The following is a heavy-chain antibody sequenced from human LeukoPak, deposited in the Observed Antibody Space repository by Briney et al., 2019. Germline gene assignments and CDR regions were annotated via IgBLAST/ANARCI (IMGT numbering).Heavy chain of an antibody. CDR2: IYHSGST. CDR3: ARAPYCSSTSCYPWYFDY. Sequence: SETLSLTCTVSGYSISSGYYWGWIRQPPGKGLEWIGSIYHSGSTYYNPSLKSRVTISVDTSKNQFSLELSSVTAADTAVYYCARAPYCSSTSCYPWYFDYWGQGTLVTVSS. V-gene: IGHV4-38-2*02. CDR1: GYSISSGYY. D-gene: IGHD2-2*01. J-gene: IGHJ4*02.